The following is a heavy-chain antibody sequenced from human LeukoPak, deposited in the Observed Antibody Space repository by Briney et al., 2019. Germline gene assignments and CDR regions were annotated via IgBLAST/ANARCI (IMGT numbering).Heavy chain of an antibody. CDR2: INPNSGGT. CDR1: GYTFTGYY. D-gene: IGHD2-21*02. V-gene: IGHV1-2*02. J-gene: IGHJ4*02. Sequence: ASVKVSCKASGYTFTGYYMHWVRQAPGQGLEWMGWINPNSGGTNYAQKFQGRVTMTRDTSISTAYMELSRLRSDDTAVYYCARDRGYCGGDCTRVGFDYWGQGTLVTVS. CDR3: ARDRGYCGGDCTRVGFDY.